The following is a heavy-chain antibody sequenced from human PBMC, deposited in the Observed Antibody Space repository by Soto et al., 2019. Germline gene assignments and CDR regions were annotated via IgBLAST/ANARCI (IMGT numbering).Heavy chain of an antibody. J-gene: IGHJ4*02. Sequence: PGESLKISCKASGCNFISYWIAWVRQMPGKGLEWMGIIYPGDSDATYSPSFEGQVTFSVDKSITTAYLQWISLKASDTAMYYCARQAYFGSGTYYSDYWDQGTQVTVSS. D-gene: IGHD3-10*01. V-gene: IGHV5-51*01. CDR1: GCNFISYW. CDR3: ARQAYFGSGTYYSDY. CDR2: IYPGDSDA.